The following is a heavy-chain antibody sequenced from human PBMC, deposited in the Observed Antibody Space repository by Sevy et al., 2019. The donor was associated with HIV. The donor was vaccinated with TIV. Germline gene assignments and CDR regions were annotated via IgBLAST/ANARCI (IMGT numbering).Heavy chain of an antibody. CDR1: GFTFNNAW. CDR3: ATAPGYYDSAPFDY. Sequence: GGSLRLSCAASGFTFNNAWMNWVRQAPGTGLQWVGLIKSKIDGETTDYAAPVQGRFTSSRDDATSTLFLQMNSLKIEDTAVYYCATAPGYYDSAPFDYWGPGTLVTVSS. V-gene: IGHV3-15*01. D-gene: IGHD3-22*01. J-gene: IGHJ4*02. CDR2: IKSKIDGETT.